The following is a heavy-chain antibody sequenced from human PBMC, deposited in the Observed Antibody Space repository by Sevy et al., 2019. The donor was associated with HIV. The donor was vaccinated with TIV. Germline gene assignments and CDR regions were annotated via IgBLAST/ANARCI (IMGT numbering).Heavy chain of an antibody. Sequence: SETLSLTCTVSGGSISSYSCSWIRQPPGKGLEWIGYINYSGSTNYNPSLKSRVTISIDTSKNQFSLKLTSVTAADTAVYYCARDPITVAPYFDYWSQGTLVTVSS. CDR1: GGSISSYS. CDR3: ARDPITVAPYFDY. V-gene: IGHV4-59*01. D-gene: IGHD6-19*01. CDR2: INYSGST. J-gene: IGHJ4*02.